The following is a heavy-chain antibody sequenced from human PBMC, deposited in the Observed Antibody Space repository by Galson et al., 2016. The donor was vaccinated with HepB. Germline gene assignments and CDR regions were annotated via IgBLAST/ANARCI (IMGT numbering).Heavy chain of an antibody. CDR1: GFTFSDYA. V-gene: IGHV3-23*01. D-gene: IGHD3-9*01. Sequence: SLRLSCAASGFTFSDYAMTWVRQAPGKGLEWLSTISGSGGNTWLSDSVKGRLPVSRGNSGNTLYLEINRLRAEDTALYYCARARGFYDSFSVWGQGAMVTVSS. CDR2: ISGSGGNT. J-gene: IGHJ3*01. CDR3: ARARGFYDSFSV.